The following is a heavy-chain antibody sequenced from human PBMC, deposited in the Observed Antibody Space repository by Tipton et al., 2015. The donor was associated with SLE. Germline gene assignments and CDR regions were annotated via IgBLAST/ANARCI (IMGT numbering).Heavy chain of an antibody. D-gene: IGHD3-10*01. CDR1: GFTFDDYA. CDR2: ISWDGGST. J-gene: IGHJ4*02. Sequence: SLRLSCAASGFTFDDYAMHWVRQAPGKGLEWVSLISWDGGSTYYADSVKGRFTISRDNSKNSLYLQMNSLRAEDTALYYCAKARTLKGSYYFDYWGQGTLVTVSS. CDR3: AKARTLKGSYYFDY. V-gene: IGHV3-43D*03.